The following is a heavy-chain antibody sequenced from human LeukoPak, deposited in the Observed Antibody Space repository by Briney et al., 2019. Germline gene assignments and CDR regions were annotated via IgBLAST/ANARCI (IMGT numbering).Heavy chain of an antibody. J-gene: IGHJ4*02. D-gene: IGHD6-13*01. CDR3: ARFGYTSSPDY. V-gene: IGHV5-51*01. CDR2: IYPGNSDT. CDR1: GYILTNNW. Sequence: GESLKISCKISGYILTNNWIGWVRQVPGKGLEWMGLIYPGNSDTKYSPSFQGQVTFSVDKSISTAYLHWSSLKASDTAMYYCARFGYTSSPDYWGQGTLVTVSS.